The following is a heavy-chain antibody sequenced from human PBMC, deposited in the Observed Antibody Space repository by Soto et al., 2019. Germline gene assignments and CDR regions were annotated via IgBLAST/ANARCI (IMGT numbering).Heavy chain of an antibody. CDR2: IYYSGST. Sequence: SETLSLTCTVSGGSISSYYWSWIRQPPGKGLEWIGYIYYSGSTSYNPSLKSRVTISVDTSKNQFSLKLSSVTAADTAVYYCAGPVGTGTTRNYYYGMDVWGQGTTVTVSS. CDR3: AGPVGTGTTRNYYYGMDV. CDR1: GGSISSYY. V-gene: IGHV4-59*01. J-gene: IGHJ6*02. D-gene: IGHD1-7*01.